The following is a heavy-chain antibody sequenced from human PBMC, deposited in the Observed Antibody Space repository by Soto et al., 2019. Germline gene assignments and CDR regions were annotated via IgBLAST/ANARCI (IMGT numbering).Heavy chain of an antibody. CDR3: ATRTFCSGGSCQRWGRAFDI. V-gene: IGHV4-39*01. J-gene: IGHJ3*02. Sequence: QLQLQESGPGLVKPSETLSLTCTVSGGSISSSSYYWGWIRQPPGKGLEWIGSIYYSGSTYYNPSLKSRVTISVDTSKNQFSLKLSSVTAADTAVYYCATRTFCSGGSCQRWGRAFDIWGQGTMVTVSS. CDR1: GGSISSSSYY. D-gene: IGHD2-15*01. CDR2: IYYSGST.